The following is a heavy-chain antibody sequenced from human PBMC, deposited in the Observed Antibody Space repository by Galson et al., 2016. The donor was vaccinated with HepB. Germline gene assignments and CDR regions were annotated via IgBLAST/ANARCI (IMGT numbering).Heavy chain of an antibody. D-gene: IGHD1-26*01. J-gene: IGHJ4*02. Sequence: SLRLSCAVSGFTLSTSSMSWVSQAPGKGLEWVSTISADASRRYYATSVKGRFTFSRDESKNTLFLQMNSLGVEDTAIYYCAKGGSYYPVWGQGTLVTVSS. V-gene: IGHV3-23*01. CDR3: AKGGSYYPV. CDR1: GFTLSTSS. CDR2: ISADASRR.